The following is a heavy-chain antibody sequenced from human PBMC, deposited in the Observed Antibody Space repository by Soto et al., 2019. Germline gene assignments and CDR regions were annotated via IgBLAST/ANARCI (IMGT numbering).Heavy chain of an antibody. Sequence: QVQLQESGPGLVKPSGTLSLTCVVSGGSISSNNWWSWVRQSPGKGLEWIGAIHHSGSTNYHPSLESRVTISVDKSKNQFSLKLSSVTAAATAMYFCARTLSWDDGINFAYWGQGTLVTVAS. J-gene: IGHJ4*02. D-gene: IGHD1-1*01. V-gene: IGHV4-4*02. CDR3: ARTLSWDDGINFAY. CDR1: GGSISSNNW. CDR2: IHHSGST.